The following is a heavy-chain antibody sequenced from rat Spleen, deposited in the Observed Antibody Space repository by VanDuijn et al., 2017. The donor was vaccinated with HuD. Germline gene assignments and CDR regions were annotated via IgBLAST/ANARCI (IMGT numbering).Heavy chain of an antibody. CDR3: TRFYDCYYHLFDY. CDR1: GFTFSDYY. D-gene: IGHD1-12*03. CDR2: ISYEGSST. J-gene: IGHJ2*01. Sequence: EVQLVESGGGLVQPGRSMKLSCAASGFTFSDYYMAWVRQDPKKGLEWVASISYEGSSTYYGDSVKGRFTISRDNAKSTLYLQMNSLNSEDTATYYYTRFYDCYYHLFDYSTQGVMVTISS. V-gene: IGHV5-22*01.